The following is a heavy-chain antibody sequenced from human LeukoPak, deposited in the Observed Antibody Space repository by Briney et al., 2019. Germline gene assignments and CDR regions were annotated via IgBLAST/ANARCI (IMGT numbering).Heavy chain of an antibody. D-gene: IGHD3-10*01. V-gene: IGHV3-30-3*02. Sequence: PGRSLRLSCAASGFTFSTYAMHWVRQAPGKGLEWVAGMSDDGSIKYYADSVKGRFTISRDNSENTLYLQVNSLRPEDTAVYYCVQAISLGGGWGQGTLVTVSS. CDR2: MSDDGSIK. CDR3: VQAISLGGG. CDR1: GFTFSTYA. J-gene: IGHJ1*01.